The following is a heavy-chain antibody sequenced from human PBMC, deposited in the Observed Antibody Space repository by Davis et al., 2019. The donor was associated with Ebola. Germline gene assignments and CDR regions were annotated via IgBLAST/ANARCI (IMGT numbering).Heavy chain of an antibody. V-gene: IGHV3-21*01. D-gene: IGHD3-3*01. CDR3: ARDRQYYDFWSGYYTCWYFDY. CDR2: ISSSSSYI. J-gene: IGHJ4*02. Sequence: GESLKISCAASGFTFSSYSMNWVRQAPGKGLEWVSSISSSSSYIYYADSVKGRFTISRDNAKNSLYLQMNSLRAEDTAVYYCARDRQYYDFWSGYYTCWYFDYWGQGTLVTVSS. CDR1: GFTFSSYS.